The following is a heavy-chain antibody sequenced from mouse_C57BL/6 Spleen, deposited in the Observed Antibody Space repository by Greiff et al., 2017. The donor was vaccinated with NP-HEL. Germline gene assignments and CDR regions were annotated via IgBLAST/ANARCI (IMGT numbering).Heavy chain of an antibody. Sequence: VQLQQSGPGLVQPSQSLSITCTVSGFSLTSYGVHWVRQSPGKGLEWLGVIWRGGSTDYNAAFMSRLSITKDNSKSQVFFKMNSLQADDTAIYYCAKGSTMVTTVFAYWGQGTLVTVSA. J-gene: IGHJ3*01. D-gene: IGHD2-2*01. CDR1: GFSLTSYG. CDR2: IWRGGST. CDR3: AKGSTMVTTVFAY. V-gene: IGHV2-5*01.